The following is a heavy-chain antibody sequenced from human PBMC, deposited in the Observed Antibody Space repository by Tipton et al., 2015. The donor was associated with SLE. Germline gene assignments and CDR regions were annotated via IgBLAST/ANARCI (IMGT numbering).Heavy chain of an antibody. CDR1: GGSISSYY. J-gene: IGHJ4*02. CDR2: IYYSGST. D-gene: IGHD3-9*01. V-gene: IGHV4-59*01. CDR3: ARGYRYFDWLSSYYFDY. Sequence: TLSLTCTVSGGSISSYYWSWIRQPPGKGLEWIGYIYYSGSTNCNPSLKSRVTISVDTSKNQFSLKLSSVTAADTAVYYCARGYRYFDWLSSYYFDYWGQGTLVTVSS.